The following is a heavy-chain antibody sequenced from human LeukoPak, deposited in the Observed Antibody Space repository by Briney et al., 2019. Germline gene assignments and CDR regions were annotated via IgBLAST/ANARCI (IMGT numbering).Heavy chain of an antibody. CDR2: INRSGST. CDR3: ARLRLGY. CDR1: GGSFSGYY. V-gene: IGHV4-34*01. J-gene: IGHJ4*02. D-gene: IGHD6-6*01. Sequence: PSETLSLTCAVYGGSFSGYYWSWIRQPPGKGLEWIGEINRSGSTNYNPSLKSRVTISVDTSKNQFSLKLSSVTAADTAVYYCARLRLGYWGQGTLSPSPQ.